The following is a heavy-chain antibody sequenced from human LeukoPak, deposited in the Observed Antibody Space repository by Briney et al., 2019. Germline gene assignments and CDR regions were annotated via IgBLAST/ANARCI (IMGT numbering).Heavy chain of an antibody. V-gene: IGHV3-21*01. J-gene: IGHJ5*02. D-gene: IGHD6-13*01. CDR3: AKVLGEYSIRSKPLDT. Sequence: GGSLRLSCAASGFTFSHYSMNWVRQAPGKGLEWVSSISSSSSYIYYADSVKGRFTVSRNNAKNSLYLQMDSLRAEDTAVYYCAKVLGEYSIRSKPLDTWGQGTLVTVSS. CDR1: GFTFSHYS. CDR2: ISSSSSYI.